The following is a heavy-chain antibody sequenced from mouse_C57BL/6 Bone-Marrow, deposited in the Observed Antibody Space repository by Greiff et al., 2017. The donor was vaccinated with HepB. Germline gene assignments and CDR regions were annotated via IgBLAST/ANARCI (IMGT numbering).Heavy chain of an antibody. CDR2: ISDGGSYT. CDR3: ARDHYGSSYDYAMDY. D-gene: IGHD1-1*01. Sequence: EVKLVESGGGLVKPGGSLKLSCAASGFTFSSYAMSWVRQTPEKRLEWVATISDGGSYTYYPDNVKGRFTISRDNAKNNLYLQMSHLKSEDTAMYYCARDHYGSSYDYAMDYWGQGTSVTVSS. CDR1: GFTFSSYA. J-gene: IGHJ4*01. V-gene: IGHV5-4*01.